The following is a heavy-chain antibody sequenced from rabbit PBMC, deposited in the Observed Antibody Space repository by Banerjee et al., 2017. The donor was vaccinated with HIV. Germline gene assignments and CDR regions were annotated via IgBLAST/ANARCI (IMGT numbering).Heavy chain of an antibody. Sequence: QEHLVESGGGLVQPEGPLTLTCTVSGFDLNGYYYICWVRQAPGKGLEWIGCIYGGSSGYTYYASWAKGRFTISETSSTTVALQMTSLTAADTATYFCARAYASTTGWYPSYFNLWGPGTLVTVS. CDR2: IYGGSSGYT. CDR3: ARAYASTTGWYPSYFNL. J-gene: IGHJ4*01. CDR1: GFDLNGYYY. D-gene: IGHD1-1*01. V-gene: IGHV1S45*01.